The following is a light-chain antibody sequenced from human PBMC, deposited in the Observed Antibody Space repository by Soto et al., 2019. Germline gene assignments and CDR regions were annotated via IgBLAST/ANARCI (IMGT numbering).Light chain of an antibody. CDR1: SSDVGGYNY. CDR2: EVS. V-gene: IGLV2-14*01. CDR3: SSYTSIITLYV. Sequence: QSALTQPASVSGSPRQSITISCTGTSSDVGGYNYVSWYQQHPGKAPKLMIYEVSNRPSGVSNRFSGSKSGNTASLTISGLQAEDEADYYCSSYTSIITLYVFGSGTKLTVL. J-gene: IGLJ1*01.